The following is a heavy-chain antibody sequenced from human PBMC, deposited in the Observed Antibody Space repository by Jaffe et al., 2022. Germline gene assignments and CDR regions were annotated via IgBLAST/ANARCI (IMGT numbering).Heavy chain of an antibody. J-gene: IGHJ6*03. V-gene: IGHV4-34*01. CDR1: GGSFSGYY. D-gene: IGHD3-16*01. CDR2: INHSGST. CDR3: ARLGVFGKSYYMDV. Sequence: QVQLQQWGAGLLKPSETLSLTCAVYGGSFSGYYWSWIRQPPGKGLEWIGEINHSGSTNYNPSLKSRVTISVDTSKNQFSLKLSSVTAADTAVYYCARLGVFGKSYYMDVWGKGTTVTVSS.